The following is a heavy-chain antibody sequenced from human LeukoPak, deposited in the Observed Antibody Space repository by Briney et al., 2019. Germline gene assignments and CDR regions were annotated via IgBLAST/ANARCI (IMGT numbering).Heavy chain of an antibody. J-gene: IGHJ6*02. D-gene: IGHD6-19*01. CDR1: GYTFTSYD. CDR3: ASWGQYSSGWEDYYYGMDV. V-gene: IGHV1-8*01. Sequence: ASVKVSCKASGYTFTSYDINWVRQATGQGLEWMGWMNPNSGNTGYAQKFQGRVTMTRNTSISTAYMELSSLRSEDTAVYYCASWGQYSSGWEDYYYGMDVWGQGTTVTVS. CDR2: MNPNSGNT.